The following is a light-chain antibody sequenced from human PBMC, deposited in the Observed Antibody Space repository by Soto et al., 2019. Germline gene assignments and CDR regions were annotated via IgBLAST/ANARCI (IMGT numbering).Light chain of an antibody. CDR1: QGISNS. Sequence: DIQMTQSPSAMSASVGGRVTITCRASQGISNSLIWFQQKPGKVPKRLIYAASTMQSGVSSRFSGSGSGTEFTLTLSSLQPEDFATYCCLQHNTYPYTFGQGTKLEIK. CDR2: AAS. CDR3: LQHNTYPYT. J-gene: IGKJ2*01. V-gene: IGKV1-17*03.